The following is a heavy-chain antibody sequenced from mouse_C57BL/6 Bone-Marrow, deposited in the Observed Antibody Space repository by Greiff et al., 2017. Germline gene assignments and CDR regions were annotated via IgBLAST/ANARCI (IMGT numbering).Heavy chain of an antibody. Sequence: QVQLQQSGAELVKPGASVKISCKASGYTFTDYYINWVKQRPGQGLEWIGKISPGSGSTYYNEKFKGKATLTADKSSSTAYMQLSSLTSEDSAVYFCARSKYDPDYWGQGTTLTVSS. CDR2: ISPGSGST. CDR1: GYTFTDYY. J-gene: IGHJ2*01. CDR3: ARSKYDPDY. D-gene: IGHD2-12*01. V-gene: IGHV1-77*01.